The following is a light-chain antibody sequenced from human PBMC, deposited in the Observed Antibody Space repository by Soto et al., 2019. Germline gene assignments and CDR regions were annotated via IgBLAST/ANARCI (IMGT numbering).Light chain of an antibody. J-gene: IGKJ2*01. CDR2: DAS. Sequence: EIVLTKSPATLSFSPGERATLSCRASQSVSSYLAWYQQKPGQAPSLLIYDASNKATGIPARFSGSGSGTDFTLTISSLEPEDVAVYYCQQRSNWPPYTFGQGTKLEIK. CDR3: QQRSNWPPYT. CDR1: QSVSSY. V-gene: IGKV3-11*01.